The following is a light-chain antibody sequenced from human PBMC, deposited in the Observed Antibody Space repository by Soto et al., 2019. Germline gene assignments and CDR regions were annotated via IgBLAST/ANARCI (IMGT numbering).Light chain of an antibody. Sequence: IVLTHSPGTLSLSPGERSTLSSRASQSVSSSYLAWYQHKPSQAHRLLIYGASSRATGIQDRFSGSGSGKDFSLTISRLEPEDFAVYYCQQYGSSPRTFGGGNKVDSK. CDR1: QSVSSSY. CDR2: GAS. J-gene: IGKJ4*01. CDR3: QQYGSSPRT. V-gene: IGKV3-20*01.